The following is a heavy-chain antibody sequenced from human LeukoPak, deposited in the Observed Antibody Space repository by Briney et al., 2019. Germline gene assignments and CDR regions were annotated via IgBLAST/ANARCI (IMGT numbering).Heavy chain of an antibody. J-gene: IGHJ4*02. CDR1: GGSISSNILY. Sequence: PSETLSLTCTVSGGSISSNILYWAWIRQPPGKGLEWIGTISHSGSTYYNPSLKSRVTISVDTSRNQFSLKLSSVTAADTAVYYCASAPVIVVVTAILYWGQGTLVTVSS. D-gene: IGHD2-21*02. CDR2: ISHSGST. V-gene: IGHV4-39*07. CDR3: ASAPVIVVVTAILY.